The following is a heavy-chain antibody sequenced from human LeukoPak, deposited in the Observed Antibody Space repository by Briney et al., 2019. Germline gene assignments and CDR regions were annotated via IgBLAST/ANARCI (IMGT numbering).Heavy chain of an antibody. Sequence: SQTLSLTCVVTGDSVSNYSAAWEWGRQSPSRGLEWLGRTYYRSRWYTDYAPAMKSLITVSPDTSKNQFSLQVNSVTPEDTAVYYCARSLRGTYLGALDSWGQGTLVTASS. D-gene: IGHD7-27*01. CDR1: GDSVSNYSAA. J-gene: IGHJ5*01. CDR2: TYYRSRWYT. V-gene: IGHV6-1*01. CDR3: ARSLRGTYLGALDS.